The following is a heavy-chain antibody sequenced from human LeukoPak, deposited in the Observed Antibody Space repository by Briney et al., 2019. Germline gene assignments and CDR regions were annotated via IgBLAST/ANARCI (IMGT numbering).Heavy chain of an antibody. J-gene: IGHJ5*02. CDR2: IYHSGST. CDR1: GGSISSSSYY. CDR3: ARDHLANLASRLFDP. V-gene: IGHV4-39*07. D-gene: IGHD3-3*01. Sequence: PSETLSLTCTVSGGSISSSSYYWGWIRQPPGKGLEWIGSIYHSGSTYYNPSLKSRVTISVDTSKNQFSLKLSSVTAADTAVYYCARDHLANLASRLFDPWGQGTLVTVSS.